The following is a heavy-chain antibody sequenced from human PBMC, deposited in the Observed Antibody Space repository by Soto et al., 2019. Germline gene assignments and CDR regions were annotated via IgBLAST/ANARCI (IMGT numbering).Heavy chain of an antibody. CDR1: AFTFSSYA. J-gene: IGHJ4*02. D-gene: IGHD6-19*01. Sequence: WLSLRLSCSASAFTFSSYAMSSVRQAPGKGLEWVTAISGSGGSTYYADSVKGRFTISRDNSKSTLYLKMNSLRAEDTAVYYCAKTDRSGWYGYFDYWGQGTLVTVS. V-gene: IGHV3-23*01. CDR3: AKTDRSGWYGYFDY. CDR2: ISGSGGST.